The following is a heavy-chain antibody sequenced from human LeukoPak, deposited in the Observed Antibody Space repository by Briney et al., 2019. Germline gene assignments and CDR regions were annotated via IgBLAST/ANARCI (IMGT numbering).Heavy chain of an antibody. V-gene: IGHV3-21*04. D-gene: IGHD3-22*01. CDR2: ISSSSSYI. CDR3: AREWDSSGYDAFDI. CDR1: GFTFSSYS. Sequence: GGSLRLSCAASGFTFSSYSMNWVRQAPGKGLEWVSSISSSSSYIYYADSVKGRFTISRDNAKNSLYLQMNSLKTEDTAVYYCAREWDSSGYDAFDIWGQGTMVTVSS. J-gene: IGHJ3*02.